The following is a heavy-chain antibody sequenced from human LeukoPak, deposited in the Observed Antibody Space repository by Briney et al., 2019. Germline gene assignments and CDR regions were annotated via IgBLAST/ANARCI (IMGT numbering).Heavy chain of an antibody. CDR1: GFTFSGSA. CDR2: IRSKANSYAT. Sequence: PGGSLRLSCAASGFTFSGSAMHWVRQASGKGLEWVGRIRSKANSYATAYAASVKGRFTISRDDSKNTAYLQMNSLKTEDTAVYYCIRSLWDYSDAFDIWGQGTMVTVSS. CDR3: IRSLWDYSDAFDI. J-gene: IGHJ3*02. V-gene: IGHV3-73*01. D-gene: IGHD4-11*01.